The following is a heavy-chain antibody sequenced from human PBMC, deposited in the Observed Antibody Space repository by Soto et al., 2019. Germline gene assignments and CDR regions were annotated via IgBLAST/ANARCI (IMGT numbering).Heavy chain of an antibody. CDR3: ARTNLLRFLEWLRFDY. D-gene: IGHD3-3*01. V-gene: IGHV4-34*01. J-gene: IGHJ4*02. CDR1: GGSFSGYY. CDR2: INHSGST. Sequence: SETLSLTCAVYGGSFSGYYWSWIRQPPGKGLEWIGEINHSGSTNYNPSLKSRVTISVDTSKNQFSLKLSSVTAADTAVYYCARTNLLRFLEWLRFDYWGQGTLVTVSS.